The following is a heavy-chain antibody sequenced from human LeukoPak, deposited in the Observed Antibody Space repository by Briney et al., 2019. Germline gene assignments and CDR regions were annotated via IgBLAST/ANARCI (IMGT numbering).Heavy chain of an antibody. CDR2: IGTAGDP. V-gene: IGHV3-13*05. CDR1: GFTFSTYD. J-gene: IGHJ4*02. CDR3: ARAVGGAFDY. Sequence: GGSLRLSCAASGFTFSTYDMHWVRQGTGKGLEWVSGIGTAGDPYYPGSVKGRFTISRENGKNSLYLQMNSLRAGDTAVYYCARAVGGAFDYWGQGTQVTVSS. D-gene: IGHD1-26*01.